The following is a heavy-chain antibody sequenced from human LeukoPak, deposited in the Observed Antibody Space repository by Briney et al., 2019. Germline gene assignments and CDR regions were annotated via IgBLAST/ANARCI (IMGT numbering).Heavy chain of an antibody. CDR2: IKQDGSEK. CDR3: AGVAYWGSYAHFDY. J-gene: IGHJ4*02. Sequence: PGGSLRLSCAASGFTFSSYWMSWVRQAPGKGLEWVANIKQDGSEKYYVDSVKGRFTISRDSAKNSLYLQMNSLRAEDTAVYYCAGVAYWGSYAHFDYWGQGTLATVSS. D-gene: IGHD3-16*01. V-gene: IGHV3-7*01. CDR1: GFTFSSYW.